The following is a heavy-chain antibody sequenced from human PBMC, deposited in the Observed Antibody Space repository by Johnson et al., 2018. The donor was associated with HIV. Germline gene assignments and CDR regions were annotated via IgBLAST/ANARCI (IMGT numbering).Heavy chain of an antibody. CDR3: AKDNGKYDYGSGSLDAFDI. CDR1: RFTFSSYW. CDR2: IKQDGSEK. V-gene: IGHV3-7*05. Sequence: VQLVESGGGVVQPGRSLRLSCAASRFTFSSYWMSWVRQAPGKGLEWVANIKQDGSEKYYLDSVKGRFTISRDNAKNSLYLQMNSLRTEDTALYFCAKDNGKYDYGSGSLDAFDIWGQGTMVTVSS. J-gene: IGHJ3*02. D-gene: IGHD3-10*01.